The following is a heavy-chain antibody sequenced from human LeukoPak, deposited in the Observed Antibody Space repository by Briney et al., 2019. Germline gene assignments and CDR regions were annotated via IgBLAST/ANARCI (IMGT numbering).Heavy chain of an antibody. V-gene: IGHV1-2*02. J-gene: IGHJ3*02. D-gene: IGHD2-15*01. CDR2: INPNSGGT. Sequence: ASVKVSCKASGYTFTGYYMHWVRQAPGQGLEWMGWINPNSGGTNYAQKFQGRVTMTRDTSISTAYMELSRLRSDDTAVYYCARGGIVVVVAARGAFHIWGQGTMVTVSS. CDR3: ARGGIVVVVAARGAFHI. CDR1: GYTFTGYY.